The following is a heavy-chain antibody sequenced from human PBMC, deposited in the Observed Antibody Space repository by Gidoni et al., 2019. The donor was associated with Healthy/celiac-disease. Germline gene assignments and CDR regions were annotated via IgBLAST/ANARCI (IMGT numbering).Heavy chain of an antibody. CDR1: GGSIRSRRYY. CDR2: IYYSGST. J-gene: IGHJ4*02. V-gene: IGHV4-39*01. CDR3: ARQEKEGQWLATHLGTLDY. Sequence: QLQLQESGPGLVKPSETLSLTCTVSGGSIRSRRYYWGWIRQPPGKGLEWIGSIYYSGSTYYNPSLKSRVTISVDTSKNQFSLKLSSVTAADTAVYYCARQEKEGQWLATHLGTLDYWGQGTLVTVSS. D-gene: IGHD6-19*01.